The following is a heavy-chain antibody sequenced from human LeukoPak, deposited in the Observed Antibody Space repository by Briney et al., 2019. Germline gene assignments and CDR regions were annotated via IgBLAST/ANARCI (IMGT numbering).Heavy chain of an antibody. CDR2: IHYSGST. CDR1: GGSISGFY. J-gene: IGHJ4*02. D-gene: IGHD4-11*01. CDR3: ARQDNDYPYYFDY. Sequence: NPSETLSLTCTVSGGSISGFYWSWPRQPPGKGLEWIGYIHYSGSTNYNPSLKSRVTISVDTSKNQFSLKLNSVTAADTAVYYCARQDNDYPYYFDYWGQGTLVTVSS. V-gene: IGHV4-59*08.